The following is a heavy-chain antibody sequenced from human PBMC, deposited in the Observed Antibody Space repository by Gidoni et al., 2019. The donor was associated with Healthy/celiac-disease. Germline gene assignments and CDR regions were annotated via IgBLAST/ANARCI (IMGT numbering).Heavy chain of an antibody. J-gene: IGHJ6*02. CDR3: ARDPVVDIVATIHYYYGMDV. CDR1: GCTFGSYR. V-gene: IGHV3-7*04. Sequence: EVQLVESGGGLVQPGGSLGLSCAASGCTFGSYRMSWVRQAPGKGPECVANIKQDGSEKYYVDSVNGRFTISRDKAKNSLYLQMNSLRAEDTAVYYCARDPVVDIVATIHYYYGMDVWGQGTTVTVSS. D-gene: IGHD5-12*01. CDR2: IKQDGSEK.